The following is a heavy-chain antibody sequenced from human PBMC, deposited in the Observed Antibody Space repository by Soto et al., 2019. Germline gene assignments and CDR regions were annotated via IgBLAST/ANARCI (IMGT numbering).Heavy chain of an antibody. V-gene: IGHV3-30-3*01. CDR2: ISYDGSNK. CDR1: GFTFSSYA. Sequence: QVQLVEPGGGVVQPGRSLRLSGAASGFTFSSYAMHWVRQAPGKGLEWVAVISYDGSNKYYADSVKGRFTISRDNSKNPLYLQMNSLRAEDTAVYYCARDGQILVMIVVGYYFDYWGQGTLVTVSS. D-gene: IGHD3-22*01. J-gene: IGHJ4*02. CDR3: ARDGQILVMIVVGYYFDY.